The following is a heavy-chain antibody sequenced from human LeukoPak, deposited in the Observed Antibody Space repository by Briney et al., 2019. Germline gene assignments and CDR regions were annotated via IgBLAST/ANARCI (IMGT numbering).Heavy chain of an antibody. CDR3: ARVPVEQANRTWYGSGFDY. CDR2: IKQDGSEK. D-gene: IGHD6-13*01. J-gene: IGHJ4*02. CDR1: GFIFSTYC. V-gene: IGHV3-7*04. Sequence: GGSLRLSCAASGFIFSTYCRTWVRQGPGKGLEWVANIKQDGSEKYYVDSVKGRFTISRDNAKNSLYLLMNSLRADDTAVYYCARVPVEQANRTWYGSGFDYWGQGTLVTVSS.